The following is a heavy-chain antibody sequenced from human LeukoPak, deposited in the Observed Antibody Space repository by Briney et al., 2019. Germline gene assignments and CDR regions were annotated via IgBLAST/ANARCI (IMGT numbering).Heavy chain of an antibody. V-gene: IGHV3-21*01. CDR2: ISSSSSYI. J-gene: IGHJ4*02. Sequence: PGGSLRLSCAASGFTFSSYSMNWVRQAPGKGLEWVSSISSSSSYIYYADSVRGRFTISRDNAKNSLYLQMNSLRAEDTAVYYCARDYDSGNYYFDYWGQGTLVTVSS. CDR1: GFTFSSYS. CDR3: ARDYDSGNYYFDY. D-gene: IGHD3-10*01.